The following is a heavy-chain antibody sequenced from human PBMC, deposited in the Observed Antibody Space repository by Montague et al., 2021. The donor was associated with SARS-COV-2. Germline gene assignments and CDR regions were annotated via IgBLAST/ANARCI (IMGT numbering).Heavy chain of an antibody. CDR1: GGSINSSSYY. J-gene: IGHJ4*02. Sequence: SESLSLTCTVSGGSINSSSYYWGWIRQPPGKGLEWIGSIYYSGSTXYKPSLKSRVTISVDTSKNQFSLKLSSVTAADTAVYYCARQVGTMIVVVIIKLRYYFDYWGQGTLVTVSS. V-gene: IGHV4-39*01. CDR3: ARQVGTMIVVVIIKLRYYFDY. CDR2: IYYSGST. D-gene: IGHD3-22*01.